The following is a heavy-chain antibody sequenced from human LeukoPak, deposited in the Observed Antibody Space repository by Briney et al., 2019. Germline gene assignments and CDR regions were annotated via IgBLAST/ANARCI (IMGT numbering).Heavy chain of an antibody. V-gene: IGHV1-2*02. J-gene: IGHJ4*02. CDR3: ASQYYDYVWGSYRPFDY. D-gene: IGHD3-16*02. CDR1: GYTFTGYY. CDR2: INPNSSGT. Sequence: ASVKVSCKASGYTFTGYYMHWVRQAPGQGLEWMGWINPNSSGTNYAQKFQGRVTMTRDTSISTAYMELSRLRSDDTAVYYCASQYYDYVWGSYRPFDYWGQGTLVTVSS.